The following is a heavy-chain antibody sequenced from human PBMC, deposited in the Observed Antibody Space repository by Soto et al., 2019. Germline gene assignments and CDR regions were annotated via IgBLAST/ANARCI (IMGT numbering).Heavy chain of an antibody. CDR2: IYYSGST. V-gene: IGHV4-39*01. Sequence: PSETLSLTCTVSGGSISSSSYYWGWIRQPPGKGLEWIGSIYYSGSTYYNPSLKSRVTISVDMSKNQFSLKLSSVTAADTAVYYCARHNYGSGSTYFDYWGQGTLVTVSS. CDR1: GGSISSSSYY. J-gene: IGHJ4*02. D-gene: IGHD3-10*01. CDR3: ARHNYGSGSTYFDY.